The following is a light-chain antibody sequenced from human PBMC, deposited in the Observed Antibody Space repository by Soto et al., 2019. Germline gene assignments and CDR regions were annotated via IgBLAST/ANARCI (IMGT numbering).Light chain of an antibody. V-gene: IGLV2-8*01. J-gene: IGLJ1*01. CDR1: SSDVGGYNY. Sequence: VLTQPPSASGSPGQSVTISCTGTSSDVGGYNYVSWYQQHPGKAPKLMIYEVSKRPSGVPDRFSGSKSGNTASLTVSGLQAEDEADYNCSSYAGSNNLYVFGTGTKVTVL. CDR3: SSYAGSNNLYV. CDR2: EVS.